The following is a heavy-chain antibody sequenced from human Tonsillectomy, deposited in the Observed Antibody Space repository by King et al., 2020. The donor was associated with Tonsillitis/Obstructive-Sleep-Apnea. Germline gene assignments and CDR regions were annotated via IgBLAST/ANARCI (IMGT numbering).Heavy chain of an antibody. J-gene: IGHJ4*02. V-gene: IGHV4-34*01. CDR2: INYSGKT. Sequence: VQLPQWGAGLVKPSETLSLPCAVSGGSFSAYYWRWIRQPPGKGLEWIGEINYSGKTNYNPSLESRVTISIDTSENQFSLKLTSVTAADTAVYYCARGQAWGAGFDYWGQGSLVTVSA. CDR1: GGSFSAYY. D-gene: IGHD7-27*01. CDR3: ARGQAWGAGFDY.